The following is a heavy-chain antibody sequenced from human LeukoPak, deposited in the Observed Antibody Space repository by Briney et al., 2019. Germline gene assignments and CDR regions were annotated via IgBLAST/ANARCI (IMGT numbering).Heavy chain of an antibody. V-gene: IGHV3-7*03. CDR1: GFTFSSYW. CDR2: IKQDGSEK. J-gene: IGHJ3*02. D-gene: IGHD2-15*01. Sequence: GGSLRLSCAASGFTFSSYWMGWVRQAPGKGLEWVANIKQDGSEKYYVDSVKGRFTISRDNAKNSLYLQMNSLRAEDTAVYYCARRKVVAAPVFDAFDIWGQGTMVTVSS. CDR3: ARRKVVAAPVFDAFDI.